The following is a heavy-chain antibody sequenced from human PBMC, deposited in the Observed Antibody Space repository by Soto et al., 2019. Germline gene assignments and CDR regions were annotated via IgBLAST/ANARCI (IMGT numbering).Heavy chain of an antibody. CDR1: GGTFSSYA. CDR3: ERGITMVRGTTPLFDY. V-gene: IGHV1-69*01. CDR2: IIPIFGTA. Sequence: QVQLVQSGAEVKKPGSSVKVSCKASGGTFSSYAISWVRQAPGQGLEWMGGIIPIFGTANYAQKFQGRVKITADESTSTAYMELSSLRSEDTAVYYCERGITMVRGTTPLFDYWGQGTLVTVSS. J-gene: IGHJ4*02. D-gene: IGHD3-10*01.